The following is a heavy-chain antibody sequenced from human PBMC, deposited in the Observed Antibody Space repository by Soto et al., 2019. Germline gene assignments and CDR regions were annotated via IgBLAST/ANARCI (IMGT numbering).Heavy chain of an antibody. CDR2: ISDDGSNK. V-gene: IGHV3-30-3*01. CDR1: GFTFSNYA. J-gene: IGHJ4*02. CDR3: ARDRFASSWSYFDY. D-gene: IGHD6-13*01. Sequence: QVQLVESGGGVVQPGRSLRLSCEASGFTFSNYALHWDRQAPGKGLEWVAVISDDGSNKYYADSVKGRFTISRDNSKDTLYLQMNSLRAEDTAVYYCARDRFASSWSYFDYWGQGTPVTVSS.